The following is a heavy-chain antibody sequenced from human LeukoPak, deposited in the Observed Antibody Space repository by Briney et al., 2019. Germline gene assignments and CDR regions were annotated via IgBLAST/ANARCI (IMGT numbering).Heavy chain of an antibody. Sequence: ASVKASCKASGYTLTGYYMHWVRQAPGQGLEWMGWINPNSGDTHYAQNFQGRVTLTRDTSISTAYMELSSLRSDDTAVYYCARDSGFYGSGTYSLGYWYFHLWGRGTLVTVSS. J-gene: IGHJ2*01. D-gene: IGHD3-10*01. CDR1: GYTLTGYY. V-gene: IGHV1-2*02. CDR2: INPNSGDT. CDR3: ARDSGFYGSGTYSLGYWYFHL.